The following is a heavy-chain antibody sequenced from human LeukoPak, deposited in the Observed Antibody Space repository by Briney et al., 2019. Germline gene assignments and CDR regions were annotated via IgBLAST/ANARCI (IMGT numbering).Heavy chain of an antibody. D-gene: IGHD5-18*01. J-gene: IGHJ6*04. Sequence: PSEPLSLTCAVWGGPLSGYYWIWIRQPPGKGLEWIGEINHRGSNKYSPPRKRRVTISVDKSKNQFSLKLSSVTAADTAVYDWASPRGGRRGYSYGYHYYGMDVWGKGTTVTVSS. CDR1: GGPLSGYY. V-gene: IGHV4-34*01. CDR2: INHRGSN. CDR3: ASPRGGRRGYSYGYHYYGMDV.